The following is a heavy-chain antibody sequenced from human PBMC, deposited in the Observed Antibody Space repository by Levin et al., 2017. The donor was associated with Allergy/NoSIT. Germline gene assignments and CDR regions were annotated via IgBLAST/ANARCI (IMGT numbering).Heavy chain of an antibody. V-gene: IGHV1-69*13. CDR3: ARAVPTVASNIDDYSYYYGMDV. J-gene: IGHJ6*02. D-gene: IGHD2/OR15-2a*01. CDR1: GGTFSSFA. Sequence: ASVKVSCKASGGTFSSFAISWVRQAPGEGLEWMGGIIPVFGTVHYAQKFQGRVTITADESASTAYMELSSLRSEDTAVYYCARAVPTVASNIDDYSYYYGMDVWGQGTTVTVSS. CDR2: IIPVFGTV.